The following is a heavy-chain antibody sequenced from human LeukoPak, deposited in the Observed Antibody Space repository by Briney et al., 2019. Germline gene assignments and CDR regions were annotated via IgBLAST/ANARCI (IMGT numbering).Heavy chain of an antibody. J-gene: IGHJ4*02. CDR1: GFTFDDYA. CDR3: ASAVGDGGY. CDR2: ISGDGGST. V-gene: IGHV3-43*02. D-gene: IGHD3-10*01. Sequence: GGSLRLSCAASGFTFDDYAMHWVRQAPGKGLEWVSLISGDGGSTYYADSVKGRFTVSRDNAKNSLCLQMNSLRDEDTAAYYCASAVGDGGYWGQGTLVTVSS.